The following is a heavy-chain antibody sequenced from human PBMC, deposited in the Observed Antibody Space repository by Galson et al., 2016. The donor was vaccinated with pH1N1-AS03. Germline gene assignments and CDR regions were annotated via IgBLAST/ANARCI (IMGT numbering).Heavy chain of an antibody. CDR2: IIARVGST. CDR3: ARGGLSGGDIDS. D-gene: IGHD3-10*02. Sequence: SVKVSCKAPGDTLSSYTVNWVRQAPGQGLEWMGGIIARVGSTSYAPKFHGRVAMTADDSTNTAYMELASLTSEDTAVYYCARGGLSGGDIDSWGPGTLVTVSS. J-gene: IGHJ4*02. V-gene: IGHV1-69*13. CDR1: GDTLSSYT.